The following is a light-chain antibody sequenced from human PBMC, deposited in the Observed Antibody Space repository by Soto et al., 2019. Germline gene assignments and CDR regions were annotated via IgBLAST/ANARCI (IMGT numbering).Light chain of an antibody. J-gene: IGKJ5*01. CDR2: GAS. Sequence: DIVLTQFPGTLSLSPVERVTLSCRASQIVTSDYLAWYHQKPGQAPRLLIDGASSRATGVPDRFSGTGSGTDFTLTISRLEHEDFAVFYCQQYGNSPITLGQGTQLEIK. V-gene: IGKV3-20*01. CDR3: QQYGNSPIT. CDR1: QIVTSDY.